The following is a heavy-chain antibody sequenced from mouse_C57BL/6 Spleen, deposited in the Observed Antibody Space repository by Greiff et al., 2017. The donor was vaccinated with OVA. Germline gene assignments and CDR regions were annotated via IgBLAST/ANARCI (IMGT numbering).Heavy chain of an antibody. CDR1: GYAFSSSW. Sequence: QVQLKESGPELVKPGASVKISCKASGYAFSSSWMNWVKQRPGKGLEWIGRIYPGDGDTNYNGKFKGKATLTADKSSSTAYMQLSSLTSEDSAVYFSARGKYEHYDVGADMDYWGQGTTVTVSS. V-gene: IGHV1-82*01. D-gene: IGHD2-4*01. CDR3: ARGKYEHYDVGADMDY. J-gene: IGHJ4*01. CDR2: IYPGDGDT.